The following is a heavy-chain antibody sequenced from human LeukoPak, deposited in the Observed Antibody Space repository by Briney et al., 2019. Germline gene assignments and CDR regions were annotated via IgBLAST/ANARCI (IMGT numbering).Heavy chain of an antibody. CDR2: ISSSSYI. J-gene: IGHJ4*02. Sequence: GGSLRLSCAASGFTFSSYSMNWVRQAPGKGLEWVSSISSSSYIYYADSVKGRFTISRDNAKNSLYLQMNSLRAEDTAVYYCARDHGHYGDSTPSSGWGQGTLVTVSS. V-gene: IGHV3-21*04. CDR1: GFTFSSYS. CDR3: ARDHGHYGDSTPSSG. D-gene: IGHD4-17*01.